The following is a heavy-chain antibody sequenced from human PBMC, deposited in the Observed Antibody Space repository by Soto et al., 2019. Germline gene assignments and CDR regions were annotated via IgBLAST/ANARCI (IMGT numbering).Heavy chain of an antibody. CDR3: ARWVGGYDILTGYPFDY. CDR2: ISSSSSYI. V-gene: IGHV3-21*01. CDR1: GFTFSSYS. Sequence: GGSLRLSCAASGFTFSSYSMNWVRQAPGKGLEWVSSISSSSSYIYYADSVKGRFTISRDNAKNSLYLQMNSLRAEDTAVYYCARWVGGYDILTGYPFDYWGQGT. D-gene: IGHD3-9*01. J-gene: IGHJ4*02.